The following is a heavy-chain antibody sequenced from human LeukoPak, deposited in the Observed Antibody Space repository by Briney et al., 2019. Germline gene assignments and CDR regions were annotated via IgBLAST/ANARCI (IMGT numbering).Heavy chain of an antibody. CDR2: IRYDGSNK. D-gene: IGHD4-11*01. V-gene: IGHV3-30*02. J-gene: IGHJ4*02. Sequence: GGSLRLSCTASGFTFSSYSMHWVRQAPGKGLEWVAFIRYDGSNKYYADSVKGRFTISRDNSKNTLYLQMNSLRAEDTAVYYCAKEDYSNYYFDYWGQGTLVTVSS. CDR1: GFTFSSYS. CDR3: AKEDYSNYYFDY.